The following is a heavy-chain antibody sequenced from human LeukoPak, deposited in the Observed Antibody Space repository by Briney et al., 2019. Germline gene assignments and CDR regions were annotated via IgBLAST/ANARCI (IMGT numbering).Heavy chain of an antibody. V-gene: IGHV5-51*01. J-gene: IGHJ5*02. D-gene: IGHD6-6*01. CDR1: GYSFTSYW. CDR3: ARGGHYSSSSFDRTDP. Sequence: GESLKISCKGSGYSFTSYWIGWVRQMPGKGLVWMGIIYPGDSDTRYSPSFQGQVTISADKSISTAYLQWSSLKASDTAMYYCARGGHYSSSSFDRTDPWGQGTLVTVSS. CDR2: IYPGDSDT.